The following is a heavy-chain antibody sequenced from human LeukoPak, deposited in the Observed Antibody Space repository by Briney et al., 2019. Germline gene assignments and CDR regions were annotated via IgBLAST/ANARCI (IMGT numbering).Heavy chain of an antibody. CDR3: ARVDGSGSYYNVDY. D-gene: IGHD3-10*01. CDR1: GFTFSSYA. J-gene: IGHJ4*02. Sequence: GGSLRLSCAASGFTFSSYAMSWVRQAPGKGLEWVSYISSSSSTIYYADSVKGRFTISRDNAKNSLYLQMNSLRAEDTAVYYCARVDGSGSYYNVDYWGQGTLVTVSS. V-gene: IGHV3-48*04. CDR2: ISSSSSTI.